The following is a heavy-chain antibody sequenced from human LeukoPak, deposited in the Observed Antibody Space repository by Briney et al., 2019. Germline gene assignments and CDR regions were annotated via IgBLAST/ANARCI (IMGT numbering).Heavy chain of an antibody. CDR3: ARGGYCSGGSCYPGGWYFDL. D-gene: IGHD2-15*01. J-gene: IGHJ2*01. V-gene: IGHV3-13*05. Sequence: RGSLRLSCAASGFTFSSYDMHWVRQATGKGLEWVSAIGTAGDPYYPGSVKGRFTISRENAKNSLYLQMNSLRAGDTAAYYCARGGYCSGGSCYPGGWYFDLWGRGTLVTVSS. CDR2: IGTAGDP. CDR1: GFTFSSYD.